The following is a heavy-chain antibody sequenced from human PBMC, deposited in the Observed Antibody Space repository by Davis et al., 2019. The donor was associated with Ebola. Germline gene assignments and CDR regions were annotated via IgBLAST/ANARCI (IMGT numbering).Heavy chain of an antibody. D-gene: IGHD3-10*01. Sequence: SVKVSCKASGYTFTGYYMHWVRQAPGQGLEWMGRIIPILGIANYAQKFQGRVTITADKSTSTAYMELSSLRSEDTAMYYCARDVGSGSSIYYFDYWGQGTLVTVSS. CDR1: GYTFTGYY. J-gene: IGHJ4*02. CDR2: IIPILGIA. CDR3: ARDVGSGSSIYYFDY. V-gene: IGHV1-69*04.